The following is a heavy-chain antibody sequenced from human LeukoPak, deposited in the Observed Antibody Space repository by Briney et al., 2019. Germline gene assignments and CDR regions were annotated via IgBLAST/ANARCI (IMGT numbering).Heavy chain of an antibody. CDR2: ISTSGSYT. CDR1: GFTFSDYY. J-gene: IGHJ4*02. Sequence: GGSLRLSCAASGFTFSDYYVSWIRQAPGKGLEWISYISTSGSYTNYADSVKGRFTISRDNAKNSLYLQMNSLRAEDTAVYYCARGYCRSTSCHPLDYWGQGTLVTVSS. D-gene: IGHD2-2*01. CDR3: ARGYCRSTSCHPLDY. V-gene: IGHV3-11*06.